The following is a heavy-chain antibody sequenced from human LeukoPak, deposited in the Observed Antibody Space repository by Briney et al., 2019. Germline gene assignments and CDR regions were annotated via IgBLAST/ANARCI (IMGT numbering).Heavy chain of an antibody. CDR1: GYSFTNYW. Sequence: GESLKISCKGSGYSFTNYWIGWVRQMPGKGLEWMGIIYPGDSDTRYSPSFQGQGTISADKSISTAYLQWSSLKASDTAMYYCVRDSDPATIWYDAFDLWGQGTMVTVSS. D-gene: IGHD5-24*01. V-gene: IGHV5-51*01. CDR3: VRDSDPATIWYDAFDL. J-gene: IGHJ3*01. CDR2: IYPGDSDT.